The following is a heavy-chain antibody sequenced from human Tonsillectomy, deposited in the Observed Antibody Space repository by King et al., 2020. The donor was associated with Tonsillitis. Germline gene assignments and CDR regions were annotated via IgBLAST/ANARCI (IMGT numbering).Heavy chain of an antibody. D-gene: IGHD3-3*01. Sequence: VQLQQWGAGLLKPSETLSLTCAVYGESFSGYYCSWIRQPPGKGLEWIGAIYHSGGASYNPSLNSRVTISVDRPNNQFSLKLTSVTAADTAVYYCARGKYDFWSGFPDYFDYWGQGTLVTVSS. CDR3: ARGKYDFWSGFPDYFDY. CDR1: GESFSGYY. V-gene: IGHV4-34*01. CDR2: IYHSGGA. J-gene: IGHJ4*02.